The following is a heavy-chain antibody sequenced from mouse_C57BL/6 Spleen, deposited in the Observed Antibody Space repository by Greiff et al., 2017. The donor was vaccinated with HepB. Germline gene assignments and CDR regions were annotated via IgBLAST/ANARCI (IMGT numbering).Heavy chain of an antibody. CDR3: TTDYYGSSSAMDY. CDR1: GFNIKDYY. J-gene: IGHJ4*01. D-gene: IGHD1-1*01. V-gene: IGHV14-1*01. Sequence: EVKLMESGAELVRPGASVKLSCTASGFNIKDYYMHWVKQRPEQGLEWIGRIDPEDGDTEYAPKFQGKATMTADTSSNTAYLQLSSLTSEDTAVYYCTTDYYGSSSAMDYWGQGTSVTVSS. CDR2: IDPEDGDT.